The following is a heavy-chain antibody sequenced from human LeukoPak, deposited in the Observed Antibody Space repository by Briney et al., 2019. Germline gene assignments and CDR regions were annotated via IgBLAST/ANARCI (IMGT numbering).Heavy chain of an antibody. V-gene: IGHV3-7*01. D-gene: IGHD3-22*01. CDR3: AREPGSSGYYYTN. CDR2: IKQDGSDK. Sequence: PGGSLRLSCAASGFTFTKYWMTWVRQAPGKGLEWVGNIKQDGSDKNYMDSVKGRFTISRDNTKNSVYLQMSSLRAEDTAVYYCAREPGSSGYYYTNWGQGTLVTFSS. CDR1: GFTFTKYW. J-gene: IGHJ4*02.